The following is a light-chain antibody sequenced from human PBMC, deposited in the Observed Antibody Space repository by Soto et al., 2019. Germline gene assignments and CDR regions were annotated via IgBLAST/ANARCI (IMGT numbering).Light chain of an antibody. CDR1: QTVDNF. J-gene: IGKJ1*01. Sequence: DIQLSQYPSSLSASVGDRVTITCRASQTVDNFLNWFQHKPGKAPNLLIYTASNLQSGVPSRFSGSGSGTDFTLTISSLQPEDFATYYCQQSHSTPQTFGQGTKVDI. CDR3: QQSHSTPQT. V-gene: IGKV1-39*01. CDR2: TAS.